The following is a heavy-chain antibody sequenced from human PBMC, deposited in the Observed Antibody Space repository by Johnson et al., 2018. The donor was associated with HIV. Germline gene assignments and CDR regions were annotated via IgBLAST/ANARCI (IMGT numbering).Heavy chain of an antibody. Sequence: VQLVESGGGVVQPGRSLRLSCAASGFTFSSYAISWVRQAPGKGLEWVANIKQDGSEKYYVDSVKGRFTISRANSKNTLYLQMNSLRAEDTAVYYCARSSSTWYVAFDIWGQGTMVTVSS. CDR2: IKQDGSEK. CDR1: GFTFSSYA. J-gene: IGHJ3*02. CDR3: ARSSSTWYVAFDI. D-gene: IGHD6-13*01. V-gene: IGHV3-7*01.